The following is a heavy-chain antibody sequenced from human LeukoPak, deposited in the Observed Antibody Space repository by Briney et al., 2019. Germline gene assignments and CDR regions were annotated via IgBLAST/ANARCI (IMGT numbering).Heavy chain of an antibody. CDR2: IRSTIYGGTT. CDR3: TRDYPASFDV. CDR1: GFNFGDFA. Sequence: GGSLRLSCTVSGFNFGDFAMSWVRQAPGKGLEWLGFIRSTIYGGTTDYAASVKGRFTISRDDSKSIAYLQMNSLKTEDTAMYYCTRDYPASFDVWGQGTLVTVSS. J-gene: IGHJ3*01. V-gene: IGHV3-49*04.